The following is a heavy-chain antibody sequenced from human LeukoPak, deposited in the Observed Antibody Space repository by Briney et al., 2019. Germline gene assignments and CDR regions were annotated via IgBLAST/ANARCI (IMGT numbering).Heavy chain of an antibody. CDR2: ISAYNGNT. J-gene: IGHJ4*02. Sequence: ASVKVSCKASGYTFTSYGISWVRQAPGQGLEWMGWISAYNGNTNYAQKLQGRVAMITDTSTSTDYMELRSLRSDDTAVYYCARDLIGYYGSGSYPDYWGQGTLVTVSS. V-gene: IGHV1-18*01. D-gene: IGHD3-10*01. CDR3: ARDLIGYYGSGSYPDY. CDR1: GYTFTSYG.